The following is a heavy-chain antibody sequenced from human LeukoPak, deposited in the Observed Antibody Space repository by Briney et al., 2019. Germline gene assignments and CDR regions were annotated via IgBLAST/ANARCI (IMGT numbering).Heavy chain of an antibody. Sequence: GGSLRLSCAASGFTFDDYAMSWVRQAPGKGLEWVSGISGSGGGTYYADSVKGRFTISRDNSKNTLFLQMNSLRAEDTAVYYCASHSSGYYTYFDYWGQGTLVTVSS. D-gene: IGHD3-22*01. J-gene: IGHJ4*02. CDR3: ASHSSGYYTYFDY. V-gene: IGHV3-23*01. CDR1: GFTFDDYA. CDR2: ISGSGGGT.